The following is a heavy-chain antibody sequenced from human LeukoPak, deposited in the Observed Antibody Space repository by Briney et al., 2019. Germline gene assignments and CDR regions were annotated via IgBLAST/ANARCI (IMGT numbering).Heavy chain of an antibody. CDR1: GFTFSSYG. D-gene: IGHD1-14*01. CDR2: IRYDGSNK. Sequence: PGGSLRLSCAASGFTFSSYGVHWVRQAPGKGLEWMAFIRYDGSNKYYADSVKGRFTISRDNSKNTLYLQMNSLRAEDTAVYYCAKDLKAGSWGDYYYYYMDVWGKGTTVTISS. J-gene: IGHJ6*03. V-gene: IGHV3-30*02. CDR3: AKDLKAGSWGDYYYYYMDV.